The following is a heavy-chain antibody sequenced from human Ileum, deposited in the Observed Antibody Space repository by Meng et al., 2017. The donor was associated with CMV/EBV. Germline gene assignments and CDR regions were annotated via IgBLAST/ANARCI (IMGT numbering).Heavy chain of an antibody. J-gene: IGHJ5*02. CDR2: SIPIFATT. CDR1: GGTVSNYA. Sequence: CKASGGTVSNYAIIWVRQAPGQGLEWMGGSIPIFATTNYAQKFQGRVTITTDESTSTTYIELSSLRSEDTAVYYCARGSLFSSGPFGQGTLVTVSS. V-gene: IGHV1-69*05. D-gene: IGHD6-19*01. CDR3: ARGSLFSSGP.